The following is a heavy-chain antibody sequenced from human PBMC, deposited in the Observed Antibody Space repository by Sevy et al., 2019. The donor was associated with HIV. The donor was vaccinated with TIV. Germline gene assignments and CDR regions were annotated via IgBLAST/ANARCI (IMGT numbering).Heavy chain of an antibody. Sequence: GESLKISCKGSGYSFTSYWIGWVRQMPGKGLEWKGIIYPGDSDTRHSPSFQGQVTIPADKSIGTAYLQWSSLKASDTAMYVYARHPTGYFDWLSYFDYWGQGTLVTVSS. V-gene: IGHV5-51*01. D-gene: IGHD3-9*01. J-gene: IGHJ4*02. CDR3: ARHPTGYFDWLSYFDY. CDR2: IYPGDSDT. CDR1: GYSFTSYW.